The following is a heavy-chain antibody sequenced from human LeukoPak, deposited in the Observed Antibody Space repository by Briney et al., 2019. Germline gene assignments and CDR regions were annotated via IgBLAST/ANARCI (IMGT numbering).Heavy chain of an antibody. CDR1: GYTLTELS. J-gene: IGHJ4*02. D-gene: IGHD6-19*01. CDR3: ATDRHSSGWYHDY. V-gene: IGHV1-24*01. Sequence: GASVKVSCKVSGYTLTELSMHWVRQAPGKGLEWMGGFDPEDGETIYARKFQGRVTMTKDTSTDTAYMELSSLRSEDTAVYYCATDRHSSGWYHDYWGQGTLVTVSS. CDR2: FDPEDGET.